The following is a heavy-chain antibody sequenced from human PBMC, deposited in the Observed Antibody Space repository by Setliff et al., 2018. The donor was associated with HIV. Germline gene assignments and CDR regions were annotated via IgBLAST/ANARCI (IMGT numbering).Heavy chain of an antibody. CDR3: ARESLAAFDI. J-gene: IGHJ3*02. CDR2: IYYSGRT. V-gene: IGHV4-59*01. Sequence: SETLSLTCIISDGSISNYDWSWFRQTPGKGLEWMGHIYYSGRTNYNPSLNSRVTISIDTSKNHFSLKLTSVTAADTASYYCARESLAAFDIWGQGTLVTVS. CDR1: DGSISNYD.